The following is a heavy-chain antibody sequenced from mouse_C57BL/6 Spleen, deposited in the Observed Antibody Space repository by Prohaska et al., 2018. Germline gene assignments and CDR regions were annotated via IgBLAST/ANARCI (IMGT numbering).Heavy chain of an antibody. J-gene: IGHJ2*01. CDR2: INPNNGGT. V-gene: IGHV1-26*01. D-gene: IGHD2-5*01. CDR3: AKGSNYVD. Sequence: QSHGKSLEWIGDINPNNGGTSYNQKFKGKATLTVDKSSNTAYMELRSLTSEDSAVYYCAKGSNYVDWGQGTTLTVSS.